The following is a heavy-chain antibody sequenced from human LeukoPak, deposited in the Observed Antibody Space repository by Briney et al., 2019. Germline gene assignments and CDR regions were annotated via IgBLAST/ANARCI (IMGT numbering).Heavy chain of an antibody. CDR1: GFTFSSYE. CDR2: ISSSGRNI. J-gene: IGHJ4*02. D-gene: IGHD2-15*01. CDR3: ARDGCSGGSCWFDY. V-gene: IGHV3-48*03. Sequence: GGSLRLSCAASGFTFSSYEMNWARQAPGKGLEWVSYISSSGRNIYYADSVKGRFTISRDNAKNSLYLQMNSLRAEDTAVYYCARDGCSGGSCWFDYWGQGTLVTVSS.